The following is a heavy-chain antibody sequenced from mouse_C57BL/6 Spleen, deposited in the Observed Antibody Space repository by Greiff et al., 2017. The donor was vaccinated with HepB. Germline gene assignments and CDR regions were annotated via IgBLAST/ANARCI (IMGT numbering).Heavy chain of an antibody. V-gene: IGHV1-61*01. CDR3: ARRGITTYLHAMDY. Sequence: QVQLQQPGAELVRPGSSVKLSCKASGYTFTSYWMDWVKQRPGQGLEWIGNIYPSDSETHYNQKFKDKATLTVDKSSSTAYMQRSSLTSEDSAVYYCARRGITTYLHAMDYWGQGTSVTVSS. CDR2: IYPSDSET. J-gene: IGHJ4*01. D-gene: IGHD2-4*01. CDR1: GYTFTSYW.